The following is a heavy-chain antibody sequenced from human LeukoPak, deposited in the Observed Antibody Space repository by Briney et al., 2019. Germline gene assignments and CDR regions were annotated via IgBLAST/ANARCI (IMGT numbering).Heavy chain of an antibody. CDR3: TRDPHYYHGNPHDF. D-gene: IGHD4-23*01. CDR1: GFTFGDYD. V-gene: IGHV3-49*03. Sequence: GGSLRLSCTASGFTFGDYDLSWFRQAPGNGLEWLSFIRSKDHGGTTEYAASVKGRFTISRDDSNSIAYLQMNSLIIEDTAVYFCTRDPHYYHGNPHDFWGQGTRVTVSS. CDR2: IRSKDHGGTT. J-gene: IGHJ4*02.